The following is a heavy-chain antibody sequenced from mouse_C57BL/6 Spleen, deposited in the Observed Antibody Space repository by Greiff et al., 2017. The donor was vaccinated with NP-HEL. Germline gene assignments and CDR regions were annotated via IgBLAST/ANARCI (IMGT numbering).Heavy chain of an antibody. J-gene: IGHJ4*01. V-gene: IGHV5-16*01. CDR3: ARGPRDAMDY. CDR2: INYDGSST. CDR1: GFTFSDYY. Sequence: EVMLVESEGGLVQPGSSMKLSCTASGFTFSDYYMAWVRQVPEKGLEWVANINYDGSSTYYLDSLKSRFIISRDNAKNILYLQMSSLKSEDTATYYCARGPRDAMDYWGQGTSVTVSS.